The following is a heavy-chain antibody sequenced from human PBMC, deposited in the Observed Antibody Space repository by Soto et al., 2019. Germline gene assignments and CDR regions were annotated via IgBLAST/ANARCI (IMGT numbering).Heavy chain of an antibody. J-gene: IGHJ4*02. D-gene: IGHD2-2*02. V-gene: IGHV4-39*02. CDR2: LYYSGST. CDR3: WRDLYMSGARGPFDY. CDR1: GGSISTSSYY. Sequence: QLQLQESGPGLVKPSETLSLTCTVSGGSISTSSYYWGWVRQSPGKGLEWIGSLYYSGSTYYNPSPKRPVTMSIETSKNPFALRLGSVTAADTAVSYCWRDLYMSGARGPFDYWGQGTLVTVSS.